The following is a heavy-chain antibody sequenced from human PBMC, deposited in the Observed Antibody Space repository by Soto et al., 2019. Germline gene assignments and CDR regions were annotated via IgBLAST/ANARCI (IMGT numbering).Heavy chain of an antibody. CDR2: ISYSGSNK. D-gene: IGHD2-15*01. Sequence: QVQLVESGGGVVQPGRSLRLSCAASGFTFSSYAMHWVRQAPGKGLEWVTVISYSGSNKAYVASVKGRFTLSRDNSKITLYLQMNRLRAEDTAVYYCVRGDREDIAVVVGARPGEYGMDVWCHGTTVTVSS. CDR1: GFTFSSYA. CDR3: VRGDREDIAVVVGARPGEYGMDV. V-gene: IGHV3-30-3*01. J-gene: IGHJ6*02.